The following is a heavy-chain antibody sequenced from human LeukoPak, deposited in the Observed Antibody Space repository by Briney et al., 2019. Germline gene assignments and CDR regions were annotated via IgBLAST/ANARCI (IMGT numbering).Heavy chain of an antibody. CDR1: GYTFTGYY. Sequence: WASVKVSCKASGYTFTGYYMHWVRQAPGQGLEWMGWINPNSGGTNYAQKFQGRVTMTRDTSISTAYMELSRLRSDDTAVYYCARPRYSSSWYYFDYWGQGTLVTVSS. CDR2: INPNSGGT. CDR3: ARPRYSSSWYYFDY. D-gene: IGHD6-13*01. J-gene: IGHJ4*02. V-gene: IGHV1-2*02.